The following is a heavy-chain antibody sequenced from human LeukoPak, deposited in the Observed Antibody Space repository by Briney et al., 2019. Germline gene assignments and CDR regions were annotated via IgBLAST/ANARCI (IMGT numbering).Heavy chain of an antibody. V-gene: IGHV1-46*01. CDR3: ARGTTHAFDI. CDR2: INPSGGTT. J-gene: IGHJ3*02. D-gene: IGHD1-7*01. Sequence: ASVKVSCKASGSTFTSYYMHCVRRAPGQGLEWMGIINPSGGTTSYAQKFQGRVTMTRDTSTSTVYMELSSLRSEDTAVYYCARGTTHAFDIWGQGTMVTVSS. CDR1: GSTFTSYY.